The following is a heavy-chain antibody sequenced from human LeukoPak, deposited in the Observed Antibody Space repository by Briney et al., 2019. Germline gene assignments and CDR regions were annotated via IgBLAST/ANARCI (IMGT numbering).Heavy chain of an antibody. CDR2: ISYDGSNK. J-gene: IGHJ4*02. V-gene: IGHV3-30*18. CDR3: AKDITYPGKYYFDY. CDR1: GFTFSSYG. Sequence: GALRLSCAASGFTFSSYGMHWVRQAPGKGLEWVAVISYDGSNKYYADSVKGRFTISRDNSKNTLYLQMNSLRAEDTAVYYCAKDITYPGKYYFDYWGQGTLVTVSS.